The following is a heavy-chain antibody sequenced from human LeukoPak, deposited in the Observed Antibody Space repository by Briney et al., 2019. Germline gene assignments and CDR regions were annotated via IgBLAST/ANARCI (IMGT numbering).Heavy chain of an antibody. CDR3: AKDLLRITIFGVVIISPFDY. V-gene: IGHV3-23*01. Sequence: SGGSLRLSCAASGFTFSSYAMSWVRQAPGKGLEWVSAISGSGGSTYYADSVKGRFTISRDNSKNTLYLQMNSLRAEDTAVYYCAKDLLRITIFGVVIISPFDYWGRGTLVTVSS. CDR2: ISGSGGST. J-gene: IGHJ4*02. CDR1: GFTFSSYA. D-gene: IGHD3-3*01.